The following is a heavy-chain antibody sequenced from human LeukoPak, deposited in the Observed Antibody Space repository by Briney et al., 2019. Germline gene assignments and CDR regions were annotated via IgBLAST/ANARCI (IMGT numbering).Heavy chain of an antibody. V-gene: IGHV3-33*01. D-gene: IGHD2-2*01. CDR2: IWYDGSNK. CDR1: GFTFSSYG. CDR3: ARETLVYCSSTSCFGWFDP. Sequence: GRSLRLSCAASGFTFSSYGMHWVRQAPGKGLEWVAVIWYDGSNKYYADSVKGRFTISRDNSKNTLYLQMYSLRAEDTAVYYCARETLVYCSSTSCFGWFDPWGQGTLVTVSS. J-gene: IGHJ5*02.